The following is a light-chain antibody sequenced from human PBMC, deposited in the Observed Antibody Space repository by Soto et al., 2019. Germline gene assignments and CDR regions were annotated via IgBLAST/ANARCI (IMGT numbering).Light chain of an antibody. CDR2: DAF. J-gene: IGKJ1*01. V-gene: IGKV1-5*01. CDR1: QSISTW. Sequence: DIQMTQSPSTLSASVGDRVTITCRASQSISTWLAWYQQKPGKAPKLLIYDAFYLERGVPSRFSGSGSGTEFTLTISSLQSDDLATYYCQQYHSFWTFGQGTKVDIK. CDR3: QQYHSFWT.